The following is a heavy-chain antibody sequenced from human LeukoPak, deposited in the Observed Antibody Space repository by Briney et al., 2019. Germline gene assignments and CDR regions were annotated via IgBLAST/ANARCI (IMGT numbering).Heavy chain of an antibody. V-gene: IGHV4-39*01. D-gene: IGHD3-9*01. Sequence: SESLSLTCTVSGGSISSSSYYWGWLRQPPGTGLEWFGSIYDSGSTYYNSSIKSRVTISVDTSKNQFSLKLSSVTAADTAVYYCARSYGTLVNVLRYFDWPDYYMDVWGKGTTVTISS. CDR3: ARSYGTLVNVLRYFDWPDYYMDV. CDR1: GGSISSSSYY. CDR2: IYDSGST. J-gene: IGHJ6*03.